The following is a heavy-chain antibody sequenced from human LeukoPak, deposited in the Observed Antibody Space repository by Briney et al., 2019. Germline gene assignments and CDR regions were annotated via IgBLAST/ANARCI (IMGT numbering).Heavy chain of an antibody. CDR3: ARRPRGYSYGGFGY. D-gene: IGHD5-18*01. CDR2: INPNSGGT. CDR1: GYTFTGYY. V-gene: IGHV1-2*02. J-gene: IGHJ4*02. Sequence: ASVKVSCKASGYTFTGYYMHWVRQAPGQGLEWMGWINPNSGGTNHAQKFQGRVTMTRDTSISTAYMELSRLRSDDTAVYYCARRPRGYSYGGFGYWGQGTLVTVSS.